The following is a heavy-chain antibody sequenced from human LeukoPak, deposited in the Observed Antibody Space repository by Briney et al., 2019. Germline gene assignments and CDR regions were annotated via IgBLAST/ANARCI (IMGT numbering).Heavy chain of an antibody. V-gene: IGHV3-33*06. CDR3: AKEYERLGELSFDY. Sequence: SGRSLRLSCAASGFTFSSYGMHWVRQAPGKGLEGVAVIWYDGSNKYYADSVKGRVTISRDNSKNTLYLQMNSLRAEDTAVYYCAKEYERLGELSFDYWGQGTLVTVSS. D-gene: IGHD3-16*02. J-gene: IGHJ4*02. CDR2: IWYDGSNK. CDR1: GFTFSSYG.